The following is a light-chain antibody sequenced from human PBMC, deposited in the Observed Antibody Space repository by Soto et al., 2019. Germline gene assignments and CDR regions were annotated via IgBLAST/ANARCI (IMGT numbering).Light chain of an antibody. CDR2: EGT. CDR3: TSYRTDRPL. Sequence: QSVLTQPASVSGSPGQSITISCTGTSSDVGAYKYVSWYQQHPGKAPKVIIYEGTNRPSGVSTRFSASQSGTTASLTISALQAEDEADYYCTSYRTDRPLFGGGTKLTVL. J-gene: IGLJ2*01. V-gene: IGLV2-14*01. CDR1: SSDVGAYKY.